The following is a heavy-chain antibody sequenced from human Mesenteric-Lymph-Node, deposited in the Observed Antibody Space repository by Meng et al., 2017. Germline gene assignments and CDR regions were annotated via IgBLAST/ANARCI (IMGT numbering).Heavy chain of an antibody. J-gene: IGHJ4*02. D-gene: IGHD6-19*01. CDR1: GFTFSSYA. CDR2: IYSGGST. Sequence: GESLKISCAASGFTFSSYAMSWVRQAPGKGLEWVSVIYSGGSTYYADSVKGRFTISRDNSKNTLYLQMNSLRAEDTAVYYCARDSSGWGYFDYWGQGTLVTVSS. CDR3: ARDSSGWGYFDY. V-gene: IGHV3-66*02.